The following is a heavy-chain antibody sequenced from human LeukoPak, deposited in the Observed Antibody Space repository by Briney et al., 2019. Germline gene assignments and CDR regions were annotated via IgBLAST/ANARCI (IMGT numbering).Heavy chain of an antibody. CDR1: GFTVSNNY. CDR3: ARGLQQQLGWFDP. CDR2: IYSGGGT. Sequence: QSGGSLRLSCSASGFTVSNNYMSWVRQAPGKGLEWVSIIYSGGGTNYANSVKGRFTISRNHSKNTLYLQMSGLSPAGTAVYYWARGLQQQLGWFDPWGQGTLVTASS. D-gene: IGHD6-13*01. V-gene: IGHV3-53*04. J-gene: IGHJ5*02.